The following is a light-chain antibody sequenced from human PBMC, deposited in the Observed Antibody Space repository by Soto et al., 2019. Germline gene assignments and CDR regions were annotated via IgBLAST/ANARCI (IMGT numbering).Light chain of an antibody. CDR1: QSVSRSY. CDR2: GAS. CDR3: QQYNNWPS. J-gene: IGKJ5*01. V-gene: IGKV3-15*01. Sequence: EIVLTQSPGTVSLSPGDRATLSCRASQSVSRSYLGWYQQKPGQAPRLLMYGASTRATGIPARFSGSGSGTEFTLTISSLQSEDFAVYYCQQYNNWPSFGQGTRLEIK.